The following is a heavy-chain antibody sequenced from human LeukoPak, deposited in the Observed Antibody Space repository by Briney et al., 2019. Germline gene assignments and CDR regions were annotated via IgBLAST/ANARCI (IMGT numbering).Heavy chain of an antibody. CDR1: GFTFSSYG. D-gene: IGHD6-19*01. CDR3: ARAGQWLDGIDY. CDR2: IRYDGSNK. Sequence: GGSLRLSCAASGFTFSSYGMHRVRQAPGKGLEWVAFIRYDGSNKYYADSVKGRFTISRDNAKNSLYLQMNSLRAEDTAVYYCARAGQWLDGIDYWGQGTLVTVFS. J-gene: IGHJ4*02. V-gene: IGHV3-30*02.